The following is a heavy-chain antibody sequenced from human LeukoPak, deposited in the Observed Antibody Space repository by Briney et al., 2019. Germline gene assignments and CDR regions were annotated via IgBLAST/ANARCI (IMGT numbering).Heavy chain of an antibody. V-gene: IGHV4-31*03. CDR3: ARVRLRGYSYGALFDY. Sequence: ASETLSLTCTVSGGSISSGGYYWSWIRQHPGKGLEWIGYIYYSGSTYYNPSLKSRVTISVDTSKNQFSLKLSSVTAADTAVYYCARVRLRGYSYGALFDYWGQGTLVTVSS. D-gene: IGHD5-18*01. J-gene: IGHJ4*02. CDR1: GGSISSGGYY. CDR2: IYYSGST.